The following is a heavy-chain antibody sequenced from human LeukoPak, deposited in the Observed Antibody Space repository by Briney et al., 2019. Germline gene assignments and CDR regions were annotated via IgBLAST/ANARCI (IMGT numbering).Heavy chain of an antibody. J-gene: IGHJ1*01. CDR3: ARGQGFDYGDYDYTMWPEYFQH. D-gene: IGHD4-17*01. CDR2: INPSGGST. V-gene: IGHV1-46*01. Sequence: GASVKVSCKASGYTLTSYYMHWVRQAPGQGLEWMGIINPSGGSTSYAQKFQGRVTMTRDTSTSTVYMELSSLRSEDTAVYYCARGQGFDYGDYDYTMWPEYFQHWGQGTLVTVSS. CDR1: GYTLTSYY.